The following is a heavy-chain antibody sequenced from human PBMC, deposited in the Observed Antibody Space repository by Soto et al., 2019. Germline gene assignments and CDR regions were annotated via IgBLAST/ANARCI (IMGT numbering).Heavy chain of an antibody. Sequence: QVQLQESGPGLVKPSGTLSLTCAVSGGSISSTNWWTWVRQPPGKGLEWIGNMYHSGSTNYNPSHTSRVDNSVDKFQKQLSLKLNSVTAADTALYFCARDRSSGTYYGYYGVFDIWGQGTMVTVSS. J-gene: IGHJ3*02. V-gene: IGHV4-4*02. D-gene: IGHD1-26*01. CDR1: GGSISSTNW. CDR3: ARDRSSGTYYGYYGVFDI. CDR2: MYHSGST.